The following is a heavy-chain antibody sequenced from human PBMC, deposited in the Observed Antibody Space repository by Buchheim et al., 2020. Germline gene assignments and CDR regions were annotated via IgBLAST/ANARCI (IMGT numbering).Heavy chain of an antibody. Sequence: QVQLVESGGGVVQPGRSLRLSCAASGFTFSSYGMHWVRQAPGKGLEWVAVISYDGSNKYYADSVKGRFTISRDNSKNTLYLQMNSLRAEDTAVYYCAGLGDDIFYYYGMDVWGQGTT. V-gene: IGHV3-30*03. CDR2: ISYDGSNK. CDR3: AGLGDDIFYYYGMDV. CDR1: GFTFSSYG. D-gene: IGHD3-9*01. J-gene: IGHJ6*02.